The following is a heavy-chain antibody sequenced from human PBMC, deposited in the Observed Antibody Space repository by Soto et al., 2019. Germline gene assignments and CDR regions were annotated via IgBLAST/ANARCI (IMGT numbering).Heavy chain of an antibody. V-gene: IGHV3-23*01. Sequence: KKLDLFSSISGSGDRTYYADSVKGRFTISRDNYKNTVYLQMNSLRAEDTAVYYCVFFNY. D-gene: IGHD3-3*01. J-gene: IGHJ6*01. CDR2: ISGSGDRT. CDR3: VFFNY.